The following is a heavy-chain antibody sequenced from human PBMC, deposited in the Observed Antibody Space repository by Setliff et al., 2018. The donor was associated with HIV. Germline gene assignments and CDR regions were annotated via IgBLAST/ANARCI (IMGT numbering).Heavy chain of an antibody. CDR1: GGSVGSSSYY. V-gene: IGHV4-39*07. D-gene: IGHD2-2*01. J-gene: IGHJ3*01. CDR2: IYYTGNT. CDR3: ARDDSIVLVPAIMRGDGFDC. Sequence: SETLSLTCTVSGGSVGSSSYYWAWIRQPPGKGLEWIGSIYYTGNTKYNPSLESRVTFSIDTSENQFSLRLASVTAADTAIYYCARDDSIVLVPAIMRGDGFDCWGQGRMVTVSS.